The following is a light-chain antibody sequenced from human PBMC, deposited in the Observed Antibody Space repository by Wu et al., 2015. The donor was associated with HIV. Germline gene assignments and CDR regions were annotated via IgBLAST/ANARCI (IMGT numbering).Light chain of an antibody. CDR2: AAS. CDR3: QQYVPSRGFT. V-gene: IGKV3-20*01. J-gene: IGKJ3*01. Sequence: EIGVTQSPGTLSLSPGERATLSCRASQSVRSINLAWYQQKPGQAPRLLIYAASNRATGIPDRFSGSGSGTDFTLTISRLEPEDFAVYYCQQYVPSRGFTFGPGTKVDIK. CDR1: QSVRSIN.